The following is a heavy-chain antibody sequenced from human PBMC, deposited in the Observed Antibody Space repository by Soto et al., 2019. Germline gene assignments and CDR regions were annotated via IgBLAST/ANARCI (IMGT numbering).Heavy chain of an antibody. Sequence: QVQLVQSGAEVKKPGASVMVSCRASGYTFTSHYMHWVRQAPGQGLEWMGMIDPSGGATTYAQKFQGRVTITRDTSTTTVYTELSSLRPEDTAVYSCSRGLWQWLFDYWGQGTLVTVSS. D-gene: IGHD6-19*01. J-gene: IGHJ4*02. CDR2: IDPSGGAT. CDR1: GYTFTSHY. V-gene: IGHV1-46*03. CDR3: SRGLWQWLFDY.